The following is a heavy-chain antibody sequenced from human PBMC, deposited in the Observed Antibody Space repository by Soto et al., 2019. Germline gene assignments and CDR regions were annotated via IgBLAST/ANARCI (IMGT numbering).Heavy chain of an antibody. CDR2: IIPILGIA. V-gene: IGHV1-69*02. D-gene: IGHD1-26*01. J-gene: IGHJ4*02. CDR1: GGTFSSYT. CDR3: ARVGGIVGATPGDY. Sequence: QVQLVQSGAEVKKPGSSVKVSCKASGGTFSSYTISWVRQAPGQGLEWMGRIIPILGIANYAQKFQGRVTIPAEKSTSTAYMELSSLRSEDPAVYYCARVGGIVGATPGDYWGQGTLVTVSS.